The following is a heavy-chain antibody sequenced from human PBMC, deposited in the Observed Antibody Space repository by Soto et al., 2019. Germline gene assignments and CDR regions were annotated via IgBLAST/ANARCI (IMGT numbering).Heavy chain of an antibody. Sequence: QVQLVQSGAEVKKPGASVKVSCKASGYTFTSYGISWVRQAPGQGLEWMGWISAYNGNTNYAQKLQGRVTMTTDTATSTAYMALRSLRSHDTAVYYCAREGPQATVAGGGVDYWGQGTLVTGSS. D-gene: IGHD4-17*01. J-gene: IGHJ4*02. CDR2: ISAYNGNT. CDR1: GYTFTSYG. V-gene: IGHV1-18*01. CDR3: AREGPQATVAGGGVDY.